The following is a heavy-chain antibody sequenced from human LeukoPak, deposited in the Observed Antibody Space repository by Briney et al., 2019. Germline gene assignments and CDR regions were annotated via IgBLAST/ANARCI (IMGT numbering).Heavy chain of an antibody. Sequence: ASVKVSCKASGYTFTSYDINWVRQATGQGLEWMGWMNPNSGNTGYAQKFQGRVIMTRNTSISTAYMELSSLRSEDTAVYYRARVSSIAARPYYYNYYYMDVWGKGTTVTVSS. V-gene: IGHV1-8*01. D-gene: IGHD6-6*01. J-gene: IGHJ6*03. CDR3: ARVSSIAARPYYYNYYYMDV. CDR1: GYTFTSYD. CDR2: MNPNSGNT.